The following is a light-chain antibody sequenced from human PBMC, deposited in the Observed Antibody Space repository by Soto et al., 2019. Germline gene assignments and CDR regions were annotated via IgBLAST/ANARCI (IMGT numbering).Light chain of an antibody. CDR2: WAS. CDR3: QQYYSYPIT. CDR1: QSVLHTPINRNY. V-gene: IGKV4-1*01. Sequence: DIALTQSPDSLAVSLGERATIHCKSSQSVLHTPINRNYLAWYQQKAGQPPKLLFYWASTRGSGVPDRFSASGSGTDFTLTINTLQAEDFATYYCQQYYSYPITFVQGTRLEIK. J-gene: IGKJ5*01.